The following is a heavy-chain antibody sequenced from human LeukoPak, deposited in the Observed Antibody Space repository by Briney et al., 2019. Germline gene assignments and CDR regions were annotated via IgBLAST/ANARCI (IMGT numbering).Heavy chain of an antibody. Sequence: GGSLRLSCAASGFTVSSNYMSWVRQAPGKGLEWVSVIYSGGSTYYADSVKGRFTISRDNSKNALYLQMNSLRAEDTAVYYCASPTYYYDSSGYLPLGHWGQGTLVTVSS. CDR1: GFTVSSNY. J-gene: IGHJ4*02. D-gene: IGHD3-22*01. CDR3: ASPTYYYDSSGYLPLGH. CDR2: IYSGGST. V-gene: IGHV3-53*01.